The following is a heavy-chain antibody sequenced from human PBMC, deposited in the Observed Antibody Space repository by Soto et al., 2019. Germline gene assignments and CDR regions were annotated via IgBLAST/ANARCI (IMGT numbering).Heavy chain of an antibody. CDR3: ASLGRDGYNYGGYYYYYYGMDV. CDR2: VSNSGTT. CDR1: GASIGNYY. V-gene: IGHV4-59*12. J-gene: IGHJ6*02. D-gene: IGHD5-12*01. Sequence: PSETLTLTCTVSGASIGNYYRNWIRQSPGKRLEWIGYVSNSGTTNYNPSLKSRVTISVDTSKNQFSLKLSSVTAADTAVYYCASLGRDGYNYGGYYYYYYGMDVWGQGTTVTVSS.